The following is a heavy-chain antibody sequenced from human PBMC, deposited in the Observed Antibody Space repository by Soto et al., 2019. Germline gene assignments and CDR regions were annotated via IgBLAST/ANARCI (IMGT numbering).Heavy chain of an antibody. D-gene: IGHD3-3*01. CDR2: VYYSGNT. CDR1: GGSVSSSSYY. V-gene: IGHV4-39*07. CDR3: ARGFPPLRHYYMDV. Sequence: PSETLSLTCTVSGGSVSSSSYYWGWVRQPPGKGLEWIGSVYYSGNTYYNPYLESRVTISVDKSKNQFYLKLSSVTAADTAVYYCARGFPPLRHYYMDVWGKGTTVTGSS. J-gene: IGHJ6*03.